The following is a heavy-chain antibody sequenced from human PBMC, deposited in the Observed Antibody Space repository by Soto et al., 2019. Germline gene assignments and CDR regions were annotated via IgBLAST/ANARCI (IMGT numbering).Heavy chain of an antibody. Sequence: SGPTLVNPTQTLTLTCTFSGFSLSTSGMCASWIRQPPGKALEWLARIDWDDDKYYSTSLKTRLTISKDTSKNQVLLTVTNMDPVDTATYYCARLRAPYSSSPFDHWGQGTQVTVSS. D-gene: IGHD6-13*01. J-gene: IGHJ4*02. CDR3: ARLRAPYSSSPFDH. CDR1: GFSLSTSGMC. V-gene: IGHV2-70*11. CDR2: IDWDDDK.